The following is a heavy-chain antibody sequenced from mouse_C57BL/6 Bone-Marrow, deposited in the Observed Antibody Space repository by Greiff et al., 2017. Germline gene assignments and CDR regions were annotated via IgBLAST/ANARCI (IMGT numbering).Heavy chain of an antibody. CDR1: GFNIKDDY. D-gene: IGHD2-10*01. J-gene: IGHJ4*01. V-gene: IGHV14-4*01. CDR3: TPYYGNYLYAMDY. Sequence: EVQLQQSGAELVRPGASVKLSCTASGFNIKDDYMNWVKQRPEQGLEWIGWIDPENGDTEYASKFQGKATITADTSSNTAYLQLSSLTSEDTAVYYCTPYYGNYLYAMDYWGQGTPVTVSS. CDR2: IDPENGDT.